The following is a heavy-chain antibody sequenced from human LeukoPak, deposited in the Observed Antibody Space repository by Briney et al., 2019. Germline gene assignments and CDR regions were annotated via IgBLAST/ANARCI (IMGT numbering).Heavy chain of an antibody. D-gene: IGHD3-10*01. CDR2: IAYDGTTK. J-gene: IGHJ2*01. CDR3: AKETNMFHSGWFFDL. Sequence: GSLRLSCEASGFSFSTYGMQWVRQIPGKGLEWVAVIAYDGTTKIYADSVKGRFIISRDNSKDTLYLQMNSLRPEDTAVYFCAKETNMFHSGWFFDLWGRGTLVTVSS. CDR1: GFSFSTYG. V-gene: IGHV3-30*18.